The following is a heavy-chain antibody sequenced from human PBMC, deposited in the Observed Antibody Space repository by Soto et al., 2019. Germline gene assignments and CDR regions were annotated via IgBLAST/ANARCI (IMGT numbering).Heavy chain of an antibody. CDR1: GGSFSGYY. J-gene: IGHJ4*02. V-gene: IGHV4-34*01. CDR2: INHSGST. CDR3: ARDLTPGWARPRFHYFDY. D-gene: IGHD6-6*01. Sequence: QVQLQQWGAGLLKPSETLSLTCAVYGGSFSGYYWGWIRQPPGKGLEWIGEINHSGSTNYNPSLKSRVTISVDTSKNQFSLKLSSVTAADTAVYYCARDLTPGWARPRFHYFDYWGQGTLVTVSS.